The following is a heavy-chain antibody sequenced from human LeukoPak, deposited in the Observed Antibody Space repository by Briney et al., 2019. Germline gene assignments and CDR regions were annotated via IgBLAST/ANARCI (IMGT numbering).Heavy chain of an antibody. CDR1: SGSFSGYY. CDR3: ARSPRGLPNY. J-gene: IGHJ4*02. V-gene: IGHV4-34*01. CDR2: INHSGST. D-gene: IGHD3-10*01. Sequence: SETLSLTCAVYSGSFSGYYWSWIRQPPGKGLEWIGEINHSGSTNYNPSLKSRVTISVDTSKNQFSLKLSSVTAADTAVYYCARSPRGLPNYWGQGTLVTVSS.